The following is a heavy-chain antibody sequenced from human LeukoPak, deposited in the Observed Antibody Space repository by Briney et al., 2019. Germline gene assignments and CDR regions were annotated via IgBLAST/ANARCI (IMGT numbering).Heavy chain of an antibody. J-gene: IGHJ4*02. CDR3: ALIPYCTTATCYYFDY. CDR2: ISTYNGNT. V-gene: IGHV1-18*01. CDR1: AYTFTSYG. D-gene: IGHD2-2*01. Sequence: GASVKVSCMASAYTFTSYGISWVRQAPGQGLEWMGWISTYNGNTNYAQKLQGRVTMTADTSTSTTYMELRSLRSDDTAVYYCALIPYCTTATCYYFDYWGQGTLVTVSS.